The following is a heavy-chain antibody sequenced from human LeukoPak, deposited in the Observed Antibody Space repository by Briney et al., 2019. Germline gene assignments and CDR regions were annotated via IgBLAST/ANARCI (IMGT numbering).Heavy chain of an antibody. J-gene: IGHJ4*02. CDR3: AKGPVVVTASGEDY. Sequence: GSLSLSCAASGFTFSSYAMSWVRQAPGKGLEWVSAISGSGGSTYYADSVKGWFTISRDNSKNTLYLQMNSLRAEDTAVYYCAKGPVVVTASGEDYWGQGTLVTVSS. CDR2: ISGSGGST. CDR1: GFTFSSYA. D-gene: IGHD2-21*02. V-gene: IGHV3-23*01.